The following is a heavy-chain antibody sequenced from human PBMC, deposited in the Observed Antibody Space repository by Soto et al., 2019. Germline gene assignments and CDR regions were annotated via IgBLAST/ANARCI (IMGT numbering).Heavy chain of an antibody. CDR3: ARAEAGDYYYGMDV. V-gene: IGHV4-59*01. CDR2: IYYSGST. J-gene: IGHJ6*02. Sequence: SETLSLTCTVSGGSISSYYWSWIRQPPGKGLEWIGYIYYSGSTNYNPSLKSRVTISVDTSKNQFSLKLSSVTAADTAVYYCARAEAGDYYYGMDVWGQGTTVTVSS. CDR1: GGSISSYY. D-gene: IGHD3-10*01.